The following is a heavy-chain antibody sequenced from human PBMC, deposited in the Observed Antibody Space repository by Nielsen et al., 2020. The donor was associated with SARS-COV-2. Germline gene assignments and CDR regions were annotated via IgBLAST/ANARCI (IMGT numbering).Heavy chain of an antibody. CDR1: GFTFSSYD. CDR2: ISWNSGSI. Sequence: GGSLRLSCVASGFTFSSYDMHWVRQAPGKGLEWVSGISWNSGSIAYAASVKGRFTISRDNAKNPLYLKMTSLRAEDTALYYCAKVFPGGAYWGQGTLVTVSS. V-gene: IGHV3-9*01. D-gene: IGHD3-10*01. CDR3: AKVFPGGAY. J-gene: IGHJ4*02.